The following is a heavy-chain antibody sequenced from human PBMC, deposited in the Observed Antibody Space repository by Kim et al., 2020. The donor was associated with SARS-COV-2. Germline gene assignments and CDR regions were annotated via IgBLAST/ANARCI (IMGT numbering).Heavy chain of an antibody. D-gene: IGHD3-22*01. Sequence: GGSLRLSCAASGFTFSRYAMHWVRQAPGKGLEWVAVISYDGSNKYYADSVKGRFTISRDNSKNTLYLQMNSLRAEDTAVYYCAIPNYFDSSGYYSLAIADDSPFDYWGQGTLVTVSS. CDR2: ISYDGSNK. CDR1: GFTFSRYA. J-gene: IGHJ4*02. CDR3: AIPNYFDSSGYYSLAIADDSPFDY. V-gene: IGHV3-30-3*01.